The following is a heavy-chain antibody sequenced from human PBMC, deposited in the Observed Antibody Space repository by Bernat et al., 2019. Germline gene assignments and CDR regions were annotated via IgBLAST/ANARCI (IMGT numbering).Heavy chain of an antibody. CDR3: ARSGGVTRLAYYFDY. CDR2: ISYDGSNK. CDR1: GFTFSSYA. Sequence: QVQLVESGGGVVQPGRSLRLSCAASGFTFSSYAMHWVRQAPGKGLEWVAVISYDGSNKYYADSVKGRFTISRDNSKNTLYLQMNSLRAEDTAVYYCARSGGVTRLAYYFDYWGQGTLVTVSS. D-gene: IGHD2-21*02. J-gene: IGHJ4*02. V-gene: IGHV3-30-3*01.